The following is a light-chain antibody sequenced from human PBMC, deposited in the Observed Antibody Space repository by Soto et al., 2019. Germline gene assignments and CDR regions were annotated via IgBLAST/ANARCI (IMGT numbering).Light chain of an antibody. CDR3: QHYNSYAEA. CDR2: KAS. V-gene: IGKV1-5*03. Sequence: DIPMTQSPSTLSGSVGDRVTSTCRASQTISSWLAWYQQKPGKAPKLLIYKASTLKSGVPSRFSGSGSGTEFTLTISSLQPDDFATYYCQHYNSYAEAFGKGTNVELK. CDR1: QTISSW. J-gene: IGKJ1*01.